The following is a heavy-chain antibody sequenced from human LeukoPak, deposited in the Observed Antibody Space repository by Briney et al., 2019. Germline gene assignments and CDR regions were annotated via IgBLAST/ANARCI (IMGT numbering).Heavy chain of an antibody. V-gene: IGHV1-69*05. J-gene: IGHJ5*02. CDR3: ARRGSSPGYWFDP. CDR1: GGTFSSYA. Sequence: SVKVSCKASGGTFSSYAISWVRQAPGQGLEWMGGIIPIFGTANYAQKFQGRVTVTTDESTSTAYMELSSLRSEDTAVYYCARRGSSPGYWFDPWGQGTLVTVSS. CDR2: IIPIFGTA. D-gene: IGHD6-6*01.